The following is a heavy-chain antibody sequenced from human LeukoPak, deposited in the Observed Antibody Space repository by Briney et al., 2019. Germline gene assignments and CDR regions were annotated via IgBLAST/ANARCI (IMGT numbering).Heavy chain of an antibody. V-gene: IGHV4-59*01. J-gene: IGHJ6*03. CDR2: INYSGST. CDR3: ARDSGYDYYYYYMDV. CDR1: GGSISSYY. D-gene: IGHD5-12*01. Sequence: SETLSLTCTVSGGSISSYYWSWIRQPPGKGLEWIGYINYSGSTNYNPSLKSRVTISVDTSKNQFSLKLSSVTAADTAVYYCARDSGYDYYYYYMDVWGKGTTVTVSS.